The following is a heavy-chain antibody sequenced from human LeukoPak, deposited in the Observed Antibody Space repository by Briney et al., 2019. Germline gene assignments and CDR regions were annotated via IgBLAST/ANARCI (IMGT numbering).Heavy chain of an antibody. V-gene: IGHV3-30*02. Sequence: GGSLRLSCAASGFTFRTYAMHGVRQAPGKGRECWAFISYDGSDKNYAKSVRGRFTISRDNAKNSLYLQMNSLKTEDTAVYYCAKDISSVYDDGGWFDPWGQGTLVAVSS. CDR3: AKDISSVYDDGGWFDP. CDR1: GFTFRTYA. CDR2: ISYDGSDK. D-gene: IGHD5/OR15-5a*01. J-gene: IGHJ5*02.